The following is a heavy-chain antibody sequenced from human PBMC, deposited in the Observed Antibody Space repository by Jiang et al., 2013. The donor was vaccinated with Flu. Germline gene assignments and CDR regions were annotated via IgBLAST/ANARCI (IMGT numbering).Heavy chain of an antibody. D-gene: IGHD5/OR15-5a*01. J-gene: IGHJ4*02. CDR3: AKSDRYCVTMTCYTSFDW. Sequence: QLVESGEAWCXRGVAETLLCNLWIHLYQLVPMGWVRQAPGKGLEWVSGIRTSGATTYYADSVKGRFTISRDNSKSTLFLQMNSLRPEDTALYYCAKSDRYCVTMTCYTSFDWWGQGTLVTVSS. V-gene: IGHV3-23*04. CDR1: IHLYQLVP. CDR2: IRTSGATT.